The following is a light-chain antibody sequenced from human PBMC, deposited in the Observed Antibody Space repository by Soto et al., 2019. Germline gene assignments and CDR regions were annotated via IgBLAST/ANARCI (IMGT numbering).Light chain of an antibody. Sequence: DIQMTQSPSTLSASVGDRVTITCRASQSISSWLAWYQQKPGKAPKLLIYDASSLESGVPSRFSGSGSGTEFTLTTGSLQPDDFATYYCQQYKSDPWTFGQGTKVEIK. CDR1: QSISSW. CDR2: DAS. CDR3: QQYKSDPWT. J-gene: IGKJ1*01. V-gene: IGKV1-5*01.